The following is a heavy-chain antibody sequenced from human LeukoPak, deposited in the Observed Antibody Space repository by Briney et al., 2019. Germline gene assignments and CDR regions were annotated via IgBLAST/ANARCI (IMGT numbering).Heavy chain of an antibody. V-gene: IGHV4-34*01. D-gene: IGHD2-2*01. CDR2: INHSGST. CDR1: GWSFRGYY. Sequence: PSETLSLTCAVYGWSFRGYYCSWIRQPPGKGLEGSGEINHSGSTNYNPSLNSRLTISVDTSKNQFSLKLSSVTAADTALYYCARGHRIVVVSAHMDVWGKGPTVTVSS. CDR3: ARGHRIVVVSAHMDV. J-gene: IGHJ6*03.